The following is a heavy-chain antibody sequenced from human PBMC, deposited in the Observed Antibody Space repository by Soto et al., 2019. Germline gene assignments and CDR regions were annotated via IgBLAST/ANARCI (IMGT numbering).Heavy chain of an antibody. CDR3: ARGPTTPMYSSSLKGYFQH. V-gene: IGHV4-34*01. J-gene: IGHJ1*01. Sequence: QVQLQQWGAGLLKPSETLSLTCAVYGGSFSGYYWSWIRQPPGKGLEWIGEINHSGSTNYNPSLKSRVTLSVDTYKNQFSLKLSSVTAADTAVYYCARGPTTPMYSSSLKGYFQHWGQGTLVTVSS. CDR1: GGSFSGYY. D-gene: IGHD6-6*01. CDR2: INHSGST.